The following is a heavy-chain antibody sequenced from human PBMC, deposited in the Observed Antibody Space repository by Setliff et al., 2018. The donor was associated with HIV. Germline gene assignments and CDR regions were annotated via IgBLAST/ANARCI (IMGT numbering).Heavy chain of an antibody. CDR3: ARAPANYHDSSGFYFGGDYYFDF. Sequence: SETLSLTCAVYGGSFSGYYWTWIRQTPGTGLEWIGEISHTGSTNYNPSLKSRVIMSVDTSKNQFSLRLTSVTAADTAVYYCARAPANYHDSSGFYFGGDYYFDFWGQGILVTVSS. D-gene: IGHD3-22*01. CDR2: ISHTGST. V-gene: IGHV4-34*01. J-gene: IGHJ4*02. CDR1: GGSFSGYY.